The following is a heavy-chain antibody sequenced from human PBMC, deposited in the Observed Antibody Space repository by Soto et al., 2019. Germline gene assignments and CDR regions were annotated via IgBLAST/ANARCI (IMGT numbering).Heavy chain of an antibody. Sequence: EVHLLESGGDLVQPGGSLRLSCTASGLTFSTYAMSWVRQAPGKGLEWVSAMGGSGTGGRTYYADSVKGRFTISRDNSTNTVYLQMNSLRADDTAVYYCAKSPGVRDGDKSDYYGMDGWGQGTTVPVSS. D-gene: IGHD3-10*01. CDR2: MGGSGTGGRT. CDR1: GLTFSTYA. J-gene: IGHJ6*02. V-gene: IGHV3-23*01. CDR3: AKSPGVRDGDKSDYYGMDG.